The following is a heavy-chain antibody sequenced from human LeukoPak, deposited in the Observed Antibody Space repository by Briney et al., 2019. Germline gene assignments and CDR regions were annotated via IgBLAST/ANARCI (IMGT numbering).Heavy chain of an antibody. V-gene: IGHV4-39*01. Sequence: SETQSLTCTVSGGSISSSSYYWGWIRQAPGRGLEWIGNIYCSGSTYYSPSLKSRVTISLDTSKNQFSLKLNSVTAADTAVYYCARQCYESRSPHAKYFQQWGQGTLVTVSS. CDR3: ARQCYESRSPHAKYFQQ. J-gene: IGHJ1*01. D-gene: IGHD3-22*01. CDR1: GGSISSSSYY. CDR2: IYCSGST.